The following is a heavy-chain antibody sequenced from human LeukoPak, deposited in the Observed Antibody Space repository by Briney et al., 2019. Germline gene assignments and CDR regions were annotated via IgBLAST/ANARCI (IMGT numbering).Heavy chain of an antibody. V-gene: IGHV1-8*01. CDR1: GYTFSNYD. CDR3: ASPTKQDTVVDQYSGSTRHYYGMDV. J-gene: IGHJ6*02. D-gene: IGHD5-12*01. Sequence: ASVKVYCKAYGYTFSNYDINWVRQAPGQGLEWMGWMNPNSGNTGSAQKFQGRVTMTRSTSISTAYMELTSLRSEDTAVYYCASPTKQDTVVDQYSGSTRHYYGMDVWGQGTTVIVSS. CDR2: MNPNSGNT.